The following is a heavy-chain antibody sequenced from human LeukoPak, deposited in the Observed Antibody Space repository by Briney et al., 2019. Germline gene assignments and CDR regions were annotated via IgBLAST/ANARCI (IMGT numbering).Heavy chain of an antibody. Sequence: AGGSLRLSCAASGFTVSNNYMTWARQAPGKGLDWVSLIYSGGGTYYADSVKGRFTISRDNSNNTLYLQMNSLRAEDTAVYYCARATDTSGCCTFDNWGQGTLVTVSS. CDR1: GFTVSNNY. D-gene: IGHD6-19*01. CDR3: ARATDTSGCCTFDN. V-gene: IGHV3-53*01. J-gene: IGHJ4*02. CDR2: IYSGGGT.